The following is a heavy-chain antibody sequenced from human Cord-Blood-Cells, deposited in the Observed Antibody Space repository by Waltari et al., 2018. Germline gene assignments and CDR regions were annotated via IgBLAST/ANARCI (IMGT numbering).Heavy chain of an antibody. CDR2: IIPIFGTA. Sequence: QVQLVQSGAEVKKPGSSVKVSCKASGGTFSSYAISWVRQAPGQGLEWMGGIIPIFGTANYAKKFQGRVTITADESTSTAYMELSSLRSEDTAVYYCARGLGRIAARADAFDIWGQGTMVTVSS. V-gene: IGHV1-69*12. CDR3: ARGLGRIAARADAFDI. D-gene: IGHD6-6*01. J-gene: IGHJ3*02. CDR1: GGTFSSYA.